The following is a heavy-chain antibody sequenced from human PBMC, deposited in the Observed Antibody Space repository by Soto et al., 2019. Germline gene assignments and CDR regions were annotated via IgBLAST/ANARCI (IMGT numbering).Heavy chain of an antibody. D-gene: IGHD2-21*01. J-gene: IGHJ4*02. V-gene: IGHV3-30*03. Sequence: QVQLLESGGGVVQPGRSLRLSCAASGFTFSSYGMHWVRQAPGKGLEWVAVISCDGTNKYYADYVKGRFTISRDNSKNTLYLQLPSLRADDTAVYYGTYSWLVSCGYGVYWRQGGLVTVCS. CDR2: ISCDGTNK. CDR1: GFTFSSYG. CDR3: TYSWLVSCGYGVY.